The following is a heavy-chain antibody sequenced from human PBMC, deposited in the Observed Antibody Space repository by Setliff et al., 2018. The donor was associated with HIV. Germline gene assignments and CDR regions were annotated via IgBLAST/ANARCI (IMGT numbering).Heavy chain of an antibody. CDR3: AREVSASAYSSGWYGRHWYFDL. J-gene: IGHJ2*01. CDR2: IYYRGST. V-gene: IGHV4-59*11. Sequence: SETLSLTCTVSGGSISSHYWSWIRQPPGKGPEWIGYIYYRGSTYYKPSLKSRVTISVDTSKNQFSLKLSSVTAADTAVYYCAREVSASAYSSGWYGRHWYFDLWGRGTLVTVSS. CDR1: GGSISSHY. D-gene: IGHD6-13*01.